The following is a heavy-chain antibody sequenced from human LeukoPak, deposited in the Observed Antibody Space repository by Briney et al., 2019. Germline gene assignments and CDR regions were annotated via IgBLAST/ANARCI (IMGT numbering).Heavy chain of an antibody. D-gene: IGHD5-12*01. CDR1: GFTFSSYW. CDR2: INSDGSST. Sequence: GGSLRLSCAASGFTFSSYWMHWVRQAPGKGLVWVSRINSDGSSTGYADSVKGRFTISRDNAKNTLYLQMNSLRAEDTAVYYCAKEERGYSGYDRRHYYFDYWGQGTLVTVSS. J-gene: IGHJ4*02. CDR3: AKEERGYSGYDRRHYYFDY. V-gene: IGHV3-74*01.